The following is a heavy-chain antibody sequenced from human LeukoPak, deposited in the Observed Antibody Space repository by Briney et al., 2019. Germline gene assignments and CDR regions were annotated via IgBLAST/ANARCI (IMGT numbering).Heavy chain of an antibody. Sequence: ASVKVSCKASGYTFTSYGISWVRQAPGQGLEWMGWINPNSGGTNYAQKFQGRVTMTRDTSISTAYMELSRLRSDDTAVYYCARGYWAYYGSGSYDYWGQGTLVTVSS. CDR2: INPNSGGT. CDR1: GYTFTSYG. D-gene: IGHD3-10*01. J-gene: IGHJ4*02. V-gene: IGHV1-2*02. CDR3: ARGYWAYYGSGSYDY.